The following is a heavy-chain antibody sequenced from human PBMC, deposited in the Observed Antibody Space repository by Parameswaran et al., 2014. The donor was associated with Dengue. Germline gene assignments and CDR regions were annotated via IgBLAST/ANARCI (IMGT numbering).Heavy chain of an antibody. V-gene: IGHV3-11*04. J-gene: IGHJ6*02. Sequence: RWIRQPPGKGLEWVSYISSSGSTIYYADSVKGRFTISRDNAKNSLYLQMNSLRAEDTAVYYCARAPLKTSYGMDVWGQGTTVTVSS. CDR3: ARAPLKTSYGMDV. CDR2: ISSSGSTI.